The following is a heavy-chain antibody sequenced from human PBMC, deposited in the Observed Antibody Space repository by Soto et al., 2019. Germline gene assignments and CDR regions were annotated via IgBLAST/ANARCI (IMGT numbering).Heavy chain of an antibody. J-gene: IGHJ6*02. Sequence: QVQLVQSGAEVKKPGSSVKVSCKASGGTFSSYAISWVRQAPGQGLEWMGGIIPIFGTANYAQKFQGRVTITADESTSTAYMELSSLRSEDTAVYYCARADIVVVPAALHYYGMDVWGQGTTVTVSS. V-gene: IGHV1-69*01. CDR1: GGTFSSYA. CDR3: ARADIVVVPAALHYYGMDV. CDR2: IIPIFGTA. D-gene: IGHD2-2*01.